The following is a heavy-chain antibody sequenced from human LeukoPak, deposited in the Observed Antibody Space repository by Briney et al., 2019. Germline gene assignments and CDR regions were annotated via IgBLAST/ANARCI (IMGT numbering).Heavy chain of an antibody. CDR2: IKQDGSEK. CDR1: GFTFSSYW. CDR3: AKASWVSNADAVL. D-gene: IGHD1-1*01. Sequence: GGSLRLSCAASGFTFSSYWMSWVRQAPGKGLEWVANIKQDGSEKYYVDSVKGRFTISRDNAKNSLYLQMNSLRVEDTAVYYCAKASWVSNADAVLWGQGTVVTVS. J-gene: IGHJ4*01. V-gene: IGHV3-7*03.